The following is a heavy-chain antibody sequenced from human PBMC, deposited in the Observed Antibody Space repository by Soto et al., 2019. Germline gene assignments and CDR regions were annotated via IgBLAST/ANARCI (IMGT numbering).Heavy chain of an antibody. CDR2: MNPNSGNT. CDR3: ARERTVAGNDY. J-gene: IGHJ4*02. D-gene: IGHD6-19*01. Sequence: QVQLVQSGAEVKKPGASVKVSCKASGYTFTSYDINWVRQATGQGLEWMGWMNPNSGNTGYAQKFQGRXTXTXXTSISTAYRELSSLRSEDTAVYYCARERTVAGNDYWGQGTLVTVSS. CDR1: GYTFTSYD. V-gene: IGHV1-8*01.